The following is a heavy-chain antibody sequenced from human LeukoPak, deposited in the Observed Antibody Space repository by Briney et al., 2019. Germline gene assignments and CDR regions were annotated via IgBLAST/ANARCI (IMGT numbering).Heavy chain of an antibody. CDR3: AKVRPSSTASFYFDY. CDR2: ISGSGDST. D-gene: IGHD5-18*01. V-gene: IGHV3-23*01. CDR1: GFTFSSYA. Sequence: GGSLRLSCAASGFTFSSYAMSWVRQAPGKGLEWVSAISGSGDSTNYADSVKGRFTISRDNSKNTLYLQMNSLRGEDTAVYYCAKVRPSSTASFYFDYWGQGTLVTVSS. J-gene: IGHJ4*02.